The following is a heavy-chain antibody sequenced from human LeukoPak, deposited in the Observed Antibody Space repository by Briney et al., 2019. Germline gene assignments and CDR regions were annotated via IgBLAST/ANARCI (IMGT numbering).Heavy chain of an antibody. J-gene: IGHJ4*02. CDR3: ARDRDWAFDY. D-gene: IGHD3/OR15-3a*01. CDR1: GFTFSDFS. V-gene: IGHV3-48*04. Sequence: AGGSLRLSCATSGFTFSDFSMNWVRQAPGKGLEWVSYISSSSSSINYADSVKGRFTISRDNAKNSLYLEMNSLRAEDTAVYYCARDRDWAFDYWGQGTLVTVFS. CDR2: ISSSSSSI.